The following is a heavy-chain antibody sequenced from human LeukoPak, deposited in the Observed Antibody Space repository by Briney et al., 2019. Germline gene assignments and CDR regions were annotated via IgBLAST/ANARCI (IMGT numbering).Heavy chain of an antibody. CDR1: GFTFTNYW. Sequence: PGGSLRLSCAASGFTFTNYWMTWVRQAPGKGLEWVASINQDGSEKYYVDSVKGRFTISRDNAQKSLYLEMKSLSAKDTAVYYCARAVTSTEGYWGQGTLVTVSS. V-gene: IGHV3-7*03. CDR3: ARAVTSTEGY. J-gene: IGHJ4*02. CDR2: INQDGSEK.